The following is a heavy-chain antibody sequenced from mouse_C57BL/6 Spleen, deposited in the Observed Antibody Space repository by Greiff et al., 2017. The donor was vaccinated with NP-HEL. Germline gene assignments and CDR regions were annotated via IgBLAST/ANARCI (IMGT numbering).Heavy chain of an antibody. J-gene: IGHJ3*01. CDR2: INPSTGGT. Sequence: EVQLQQSGPELVKPGASVKISCKASGYSFTDYYMNWVKQSPEKSLEWIGEINPSTGGTTYNQKFKAKATLTVDKSSSTAYMQLKSLTSEDSAVYYCARWGDYDGGRFAYWGQGTLVTVSA. V-gene: IGHV1-42*01. D-gene: IGHD2-4*01. CDR1: GYSFTDYY. CDR3: ARWGDYDGGRFAY.